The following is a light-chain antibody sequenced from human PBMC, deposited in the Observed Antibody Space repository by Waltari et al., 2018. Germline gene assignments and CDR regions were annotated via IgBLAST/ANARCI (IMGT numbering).Light chain of an antibody. CDR3: QVWHSISDHPGV. CDR1: NISSKS. CDR2: HNR. Sequence: SYVLTQPPSVSVAPGQTTRITCVGDNISSKSVHCYQQKPGQAPVLLVYHNRDRPSRIPERFSGSNSGNTATLTITRVEAGDEAEYYCQVWHSISDHPGVFGTGTKVTVL. V-gene: IGLV3-21*02. J-gene: IGLJ1*01.